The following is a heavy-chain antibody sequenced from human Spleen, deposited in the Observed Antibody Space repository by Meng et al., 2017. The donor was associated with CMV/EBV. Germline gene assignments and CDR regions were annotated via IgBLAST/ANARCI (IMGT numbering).Heavy chain of an antibody. Sequence: GGSLRLSCEGSGYSFTSYWVAWVRQMPGKGLEWMGIIYPDDSDTRYSPSFEGQVTISADKSISTAYLQWRSLKASDTAIYYCARVVGARYFDYWGQGTLVTVSS. J-gene: IGHJ4*02. D-gene: IGHD1-26*01. V-gene: IGHV5-51*01. CDR3: ARVVGARYFDY. CDR2: IYPDDSDT. CDR1: GYSFTSYW.